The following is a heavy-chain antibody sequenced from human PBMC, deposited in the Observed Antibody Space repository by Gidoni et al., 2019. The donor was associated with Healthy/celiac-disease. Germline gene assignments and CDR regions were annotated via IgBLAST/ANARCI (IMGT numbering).Heavy chain of an antibody. D-gene: IGHD3-3*01. J-gene: IGHJ6*02. CDR3: ARDHDEIVLRFLEWSPTDYYYDYGMDV. Sequence: VKGRFTISRDNSKNTLYLQMNSLRAEDTAVYYCARDHDEIVLRFLEWSPTDYYYDYGMDVWGQGTTVTVSS. V-gene: IGHV3-30*07.